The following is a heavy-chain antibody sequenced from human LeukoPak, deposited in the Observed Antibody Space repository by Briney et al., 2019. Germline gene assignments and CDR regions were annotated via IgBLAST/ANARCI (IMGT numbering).Heavy chain of an antibody. D-gene: IGHD2-2*01. Sequence: SETLSLTCAVYGGSFSGYYWSWIRQPPGKGLEWIWEINHSGSTNYNPSLKSRVTISVDTSKNQFSLKLSSVTAADTAVYYCARVSPDIVVVPAAPTGFKDYWGQGTLVTVSS. CDR1: GGSFSGYY. CDR3: ARVSPDIVVVPAAPTGFKDY. J-gene: IGHJ4*02. CDR2: INHSGST. V-gene: IGHV4-34*01.